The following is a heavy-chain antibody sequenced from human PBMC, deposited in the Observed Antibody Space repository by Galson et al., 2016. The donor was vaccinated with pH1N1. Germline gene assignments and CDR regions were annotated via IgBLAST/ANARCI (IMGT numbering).Heavy chain of an antibody. CDR3: AGDRRVREWGADTFDI. CDR1: GGSISSGSYS. CDR2: IYTSGST. V-gene: IGHV4-61*09. D-gene: IGHD3-10*01. Sequence: TLSLTCTVSGGSISSGSYSWSWIRQPAGKGLEWIGYIYTSGSTNYNPSLKSRVTISVDTSKNQFSLKLSSVTAAATAVYYCAGDRRVREWGADTFDIWGQGTMVTVSS. J-gene: IGHJ3*02.